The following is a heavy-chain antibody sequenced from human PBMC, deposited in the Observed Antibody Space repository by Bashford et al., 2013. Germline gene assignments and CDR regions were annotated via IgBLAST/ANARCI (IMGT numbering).Heavy chain of an antibody. CDR3: ARQAVPRDYGGNSVLDY. D-gene: IGHD4-23*01. Sequence: GESLKISCKGSGYKFTNYWIGWVRQMPGKGLEWMGIIYPDDSDTRYSPSFQGQVTISADKSSNTAYLQWSSLTASDSAMYFCARQAVPRDYGGNSVLDYWGQGTLVTVSS. CDR1: GYKFTNYW. J-gene: IGHJ4*02. V-gene: IGHV5-51*01. CDR2: IYPDDSDT.